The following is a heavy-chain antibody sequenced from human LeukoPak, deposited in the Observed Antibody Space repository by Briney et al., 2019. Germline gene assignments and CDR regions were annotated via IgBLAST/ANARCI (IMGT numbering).Heavy chain of an antibody. CDR1: GFTFDDYA. J-gene: IGHJ4*02. Sequence: KSGGSLRLSCAASGFTFDDYAMHWVRQAPGKGLEWVSLISWDGGSTYYADSVKGRFTISRDNIKNSLYLQMNSLRAEDTALYYCAKDRADSGSYSYFDYWGQGTLVTVSS. V-gene: IGHV3-43D*03. CDR3: AKDRADSGSYSYFDY. CDR2: ISWDGGST. D-gene: IGHD1-26*01.